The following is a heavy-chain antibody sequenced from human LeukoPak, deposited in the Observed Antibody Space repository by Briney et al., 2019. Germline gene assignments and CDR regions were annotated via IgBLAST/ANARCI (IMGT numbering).Heavy chain of an antibody. CDR2: INTNTGNP. D-gene: IGHD3-22*01. V-gene: IGHV7-4-1*02. J-gene: IGHJ4*02. CDR1: GYTFTSYA. CDR3: ARDRYYYDSSGYYYVRYFDY. Sequence: GASVKVSCKASGYTFTSYAMSWVRQAPGQGLEWMGWINTNTGNPTYAQGFTGRFVFSLDTSVSTAYLQISSLKAEDTAVYYCARDRYYYDSSGYYYVRYFDYWGQGTLVTVSS.